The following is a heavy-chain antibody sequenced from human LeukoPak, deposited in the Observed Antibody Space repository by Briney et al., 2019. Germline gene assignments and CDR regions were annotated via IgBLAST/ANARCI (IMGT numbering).Heavy chain of an antibody. D-gene: IGHD2-2*01. CDR2: IYSGGTT. J-gene: IGHJ4*02. CDR1: GFTVSSNY. CDR3: ARDSRYCGSTSCYFDY. Sequence: GGSLRLSCAASGFTVSSNYMSWVRQAPGKGLEWVSLIYSGGTTYYADSVKGRFTISRDSSKNTLYLQMNSLRAEDTAVYYCARDSRYCGSTSCYFDYWGQGTLVTVSS. V-gene: IGHV3-66*02.